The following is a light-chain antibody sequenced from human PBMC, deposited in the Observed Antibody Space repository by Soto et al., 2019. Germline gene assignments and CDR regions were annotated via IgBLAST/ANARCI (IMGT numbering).Light chain of an antibody. J-gene: IGKJ4*01. CDR3: QQYYSYPLT. V-gene: IGKV1-8*01. CDR1: QDITSY. Sequence: IRMTQSPSSFSASIGDRVTITCRASQDITSYLVWYQQKPGKAPKLLIYATSTLQSGVPSRFSGSGSGTDFTLTISYLQSEDFATYYCQQYYSYPLTFGGGTTVEIK. CDR2: ATS.